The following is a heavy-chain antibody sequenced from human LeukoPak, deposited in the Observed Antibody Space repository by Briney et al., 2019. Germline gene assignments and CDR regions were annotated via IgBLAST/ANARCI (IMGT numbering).Heavy chain of an antibody. V-gene: IGHV4-39*01. CDR2: IHYSGST. CDR3: ARLSSSWIVDY. D-gene: IGHD6-13*01. CDR1: GGSISSSSFY. Sequence: SETLSLTCTVSGGSISSSSFYWGWIRQPPGKGLEWIGNIHYSGSTNYNPSLKSRVTISVDTSKNQFSLKLSSVTAADTAVYYCARLSSSWIVDYWGQGTLVTVSS. J-gene: IGHJ4*02.